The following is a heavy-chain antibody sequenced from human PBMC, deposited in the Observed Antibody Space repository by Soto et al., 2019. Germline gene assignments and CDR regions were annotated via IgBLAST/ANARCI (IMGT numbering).Heavy chain of an antibody. CDR3: ARLDSGVFGDSSSSYYYYYMDV. V-gene: IGHV4-59*01. Sequence: SETLSLTCTVSGGSISSYYWSWIRQPPGKGLEWIGYIYYSGSTNYNPSLKSRVTISVDTSKNQFSLKLSSVTAADTAVYYCARLDSGVFGDSSSSYYYYYMDVWGKGTTVTVSS. D-gene: IGHD6-6*01. CDR2: IYYSGST. CDR1: GGSISSYY. J-gene: IGHJ6*03.